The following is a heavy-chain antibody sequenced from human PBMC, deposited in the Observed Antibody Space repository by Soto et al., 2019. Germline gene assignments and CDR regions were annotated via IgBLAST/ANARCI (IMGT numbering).Heavy chain of an antibody. V-gene: IGHV1-3*01. D-gene: IGHD2-8*02. CDR3: AGDILSVGPRANDAFDV. J-gene: IGHJ3*01. CDR2: INPDIGNT. Sequence: QVPLVQSGAEVRKPGAPVNISCRASGFSFSDNLINWVRQAPGQSLEWMGWINPDIGNTRYSQTFQGRVTISRHSSASIAYVEVSDLTSEDTAVYYCAGDILSVGPRANDAFDVWGQGTMVTVSS. CDR1: GFSFSDNL.